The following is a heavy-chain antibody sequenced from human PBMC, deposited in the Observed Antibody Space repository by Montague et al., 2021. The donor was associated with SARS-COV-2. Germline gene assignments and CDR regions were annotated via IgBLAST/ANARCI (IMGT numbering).Heavy chain of an antibody. CDR3: AREDPIQAFDI. V-gene: IGHV3-30-3*01. J-gene: IGHJ3*02. Sequence: SLRLSCAASGFTFSSYAMHWVRQAPGKGLEWVAVISHDGSNKYYADSVKGRFTISRDNSKNTLYLQMNSLRAEDTAVYYCAREDPIQAFDIWGQGTMVTVSS. D-gene: IGHD5-18*01. CDR2: ISHDGSNK. CDR1: GFTFSSYA.